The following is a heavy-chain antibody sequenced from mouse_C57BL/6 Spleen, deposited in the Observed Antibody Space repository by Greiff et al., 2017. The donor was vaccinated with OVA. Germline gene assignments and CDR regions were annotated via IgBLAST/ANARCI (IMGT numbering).Heavy chain of an antibody. CDR3: ARGYPDY. CDR1: GYSFTGYY. Sequence: VQLQQSGPELVKPGASVKISCKASGYSFTGYYMNWVKQSPEKSLEWIGEINPSTGGTTYNQKFKAKATLTVDKSSSTAYMQLKSLTSEDSAVYYCARGYPDYWGQGTTLTVSS. D-gene: IGHD2-2*01. CDR2: INPSTGGT. V-gene: IGHV1-42*01. J-gene: IGHJ2*01.